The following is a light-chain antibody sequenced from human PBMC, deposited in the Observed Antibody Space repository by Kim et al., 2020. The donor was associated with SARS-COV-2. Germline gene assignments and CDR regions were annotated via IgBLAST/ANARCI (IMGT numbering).Light chain of an antibody. J-gene: IGLJ2*01. CDR1: SLRIYY. CDR3: NSRGSNDNVL. CDR2: GKN. V-gene: IGLV3-19*01. Sequence: SSELTQDPAVSVALGQTVRITCQGHSLRIYYATWYQQKPGQAPIVVIYGKNNRPSGIPDRFSGSSSGDTASLTITGTQAGDEADYYCNSRGSNDNVLFGGGTQLTVL.